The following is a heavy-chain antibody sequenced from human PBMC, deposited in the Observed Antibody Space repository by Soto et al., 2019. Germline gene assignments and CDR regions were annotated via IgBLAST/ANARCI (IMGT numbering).Heavy chain of an antibody. V-gene: IGHV4-31*03. CDR1: GGSIRSGGYY. D-gene: IGHD2-2*01. CDR3: ATEPCSISCRFGDYYYGMDV. J-gene: IGHJ6*02. CDR2: IYYSGST. Sequence: QVQLQESGPGLVKPSQTLSLTCTVSGGSIRSGGYYWSWIRQHPGKGLEWIGYIYYSGSTSYNPSLKSRVTITVDTSKNQLSLKLSSVTAADTAVYYCATEPCSISCRFGDYYYGMDVWGQGTTVTVSS.